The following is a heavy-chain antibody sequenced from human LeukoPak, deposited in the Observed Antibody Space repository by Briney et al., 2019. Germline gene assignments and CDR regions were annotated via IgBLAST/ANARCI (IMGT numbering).Heavy chain of an antibody. Sequence: PGGSLRLSCAASGFTVSGNYMSWVRQAPGKGLEWVGRIKSKTDGGTTDYAAPVKGRFTISRDDSKNTLYLQMNSLKTEDTAVYYCTTEAPYYGSGSYADEGAFDIWGQGTMVTVSS. CDR3: TTEAPYYGSGSYADEGAFDI. CDR1: GFTVSGNY. CDR2: IKSKTDGGTT. D-gene: IGHD3-10*01. V-gene: IGHV3-15*01. J-gene: IGHJ3*02.